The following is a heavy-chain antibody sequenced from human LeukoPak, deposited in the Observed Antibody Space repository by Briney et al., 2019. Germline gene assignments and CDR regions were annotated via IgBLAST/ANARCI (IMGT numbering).Heavy chain of an antibody. CDR1: GFTFSSYA. D-gene: IGHD2-2*01. J-gene: IGHJ4*02. CDR2: ISSSSSTI. V-gene: IGHV3-48*01. CDR3: ARDGSTSCLDY. Sequence: GGSLRLSCAASGFTFSSYAMSWVRQAPGKGLEWVSYISSSSSTIYYADSVKGRFTISRDNAKNSLYLQMNSLRAEDTAVYYCARDGSTSCLDYWGQGTLVTVSS.